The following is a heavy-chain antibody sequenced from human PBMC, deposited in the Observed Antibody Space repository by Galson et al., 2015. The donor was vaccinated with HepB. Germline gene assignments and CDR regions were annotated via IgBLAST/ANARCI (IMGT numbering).Heavy chain of an antibody. V-gene: IGHV3-21*01. CDR1: GFTFSSYS. D-gene: IGHD3-9*01. J-gene: IGHJ4*02. CDR2: ISSSSSYI. Sequence: SLRLSCAASGFTFSSYSMNWVRQAPGKGLEWVSSISSSSSYIYYADSVKGRFTISRDNAKNSLYLQMNSLRAEDTAVCYCARDRTYFDWLLSVFDYWGQGTLVTVSS. CDR3: ARDRTYFDWLLSVFDY.